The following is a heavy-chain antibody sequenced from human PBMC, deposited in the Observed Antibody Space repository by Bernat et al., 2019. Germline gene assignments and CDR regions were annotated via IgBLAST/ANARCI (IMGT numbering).Heavy chain of an antibody. CDR2: INHSGST. CDR3: ARKRGFDY. V-gene: IGHV4-34*01. J-gene: IGHJ4*02. Sequence: QVQLQQWGAGLLKPSETLSLTCAVYGGSFSGYYWSWIRQPPGKGLEWIGEINHSGSTNYNPSLKSRVTISVDTSKNQFSLKLSSVNAADTAVYYCARKRGFDYWGQGTLVTVSS. CDR1: GGSFSGYY. D-gene: IGHD3-10*01.